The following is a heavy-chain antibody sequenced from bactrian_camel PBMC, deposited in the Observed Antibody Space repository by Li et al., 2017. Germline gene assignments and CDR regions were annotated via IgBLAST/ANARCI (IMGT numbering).Heavy chain of an antibody. CDR3: AADGCGLEDYYNDYVPSE. J-gene: IGHJ4*01. V-gene: IGHV3S55*01. CDR1: GLAFDDYA. D-gene: IGHD4*01. Sequence: SCTVSGLAFDDYAMGWFRQVPEKGREAVATLDLDGTKTYADFVEGRFDISRDNAKNTLYLQMNSLKPDDTALYFCAADGCGLEDYYNDYVPSEWGQGTQVTVS. CDR2: LDLDGTK.